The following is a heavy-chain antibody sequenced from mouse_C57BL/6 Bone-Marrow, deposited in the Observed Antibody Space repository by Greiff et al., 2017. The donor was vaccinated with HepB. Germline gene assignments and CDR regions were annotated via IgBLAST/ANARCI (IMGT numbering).Heavy chain of an antibody. CDR3: TPFDGYYVAY. D-gene: IGHD2-3*01. V-gene: IGHV14-4*01. Sequence: VQLQQSGAELVRPGASVKLSCTASGFNIKDDYMHWVKQRPEQGLEWIGWIDPENGDTEYASKFQGKATITADTSTNTASLQLSSLTSEDTAVYYCTPFDGYYVAYWGQGTLVTVSA. CDR2: IDPENGDT. J-gene: IGHJ3*01. CDR1: GFNIKDDY.